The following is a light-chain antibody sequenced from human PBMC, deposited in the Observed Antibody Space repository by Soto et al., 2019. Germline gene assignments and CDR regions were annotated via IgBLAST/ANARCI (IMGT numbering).Light chain of an antibody. CDR2: GAS. CDR1: QSVSSN. J-gene: IGKJ3*01. V-gene: IGKV3-15*01. CDR3: QQYNNWPV. Sequence: EIVMTQSPATLSVSPGERATLSCRASQSVSSNLAWYQQTPGQAPRLLIYGASTRATGIPARFSGSGSGTEFTLTISSLQSEDFAVYYCQQYNNWPVFGPGTKVDIK.